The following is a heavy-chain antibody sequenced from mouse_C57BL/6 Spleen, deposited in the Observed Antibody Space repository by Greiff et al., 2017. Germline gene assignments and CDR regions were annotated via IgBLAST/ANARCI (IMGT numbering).Heavy chain of an antibody. V-gene: IGHV5-4*01. CDR3: AREVGSSYWYFDV. CDR1: GFTFSSYA. J-gene: IGHJ1*03. D-gene: IGHD1-1*01. Sequence: VQLKESGGGLVKPGGSLKLSCAASGFTFSSYAMSWVRQTPEKRLEWVATISDGGSYTYYPDNVKGRFTISRDNAKNNLYLQMSHLKSEDTAMYYCAREVGSSYWYFDVWGTGTTVTVSS. CDR2: ISDGGSYT.